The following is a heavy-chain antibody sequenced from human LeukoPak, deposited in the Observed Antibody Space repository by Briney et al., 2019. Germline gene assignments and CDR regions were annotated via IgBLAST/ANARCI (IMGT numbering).Heavy chain of an antibody. J-gene: IGHJ4*02. CDR1: GGTFSSYA. CDR2: IIPILGIA. Sequence: SVKVSCKASGGTFSSYAISWVRQAPGQGLEWMGRIIPILGIANYAQKFQGRVTITADKSTSTAYMGLSSLRSEDTAVYYCARVTDSRIAAAGTWGQGTLVTVSS. D-gene: IGHD6-13*01. V-gene: IGHV1-69*04. CDR3: ARVTDSRIAAAGT.